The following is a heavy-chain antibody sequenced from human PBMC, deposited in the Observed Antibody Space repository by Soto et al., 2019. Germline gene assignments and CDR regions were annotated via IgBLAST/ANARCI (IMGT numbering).Heavy chain of an antibody. CDR1: GYTFTGYY. CDR2: INPNSGDT. CDR3: ARGHCSSTSCYGSDYYYGLDV. D-gene: IGHD2-2*01. Sequence: QVQLVQSGAEVKKPGASVKVSCKASGYTFTGYYMHWVRQAPGQGLEWMGWINPNSGDTSYAQKFQGRVTMTRDTSNTTAYMELSRLRSDDTAVYYCARGHCSSTSCYGSDYYYGLDVWGQGTTVTVSS. J-gene: IGHJ6*02. V-gene: IGHV1-2*02.